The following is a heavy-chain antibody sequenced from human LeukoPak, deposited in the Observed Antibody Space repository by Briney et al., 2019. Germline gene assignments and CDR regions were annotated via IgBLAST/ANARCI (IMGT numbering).Heavy chain of an antibody. Sequence: PSETLSLTCTVSGGSISSYYWSWIRQPPGKGLEWIGYIYYSGSTNYNPSLKSRVTISVDKSKNQFSLKLSSVTAADTAVYYCAGEQRRTTHWEDYWGQGTLVTVSS. CDR3: AGEQRRTTHWEDY. J-gene: IGHJ4*02. CDR1: GGSISSYY. D-gene: IGHD1-7*01. CDR2: IYYSGST. V-gene: IGHV4-59*12.